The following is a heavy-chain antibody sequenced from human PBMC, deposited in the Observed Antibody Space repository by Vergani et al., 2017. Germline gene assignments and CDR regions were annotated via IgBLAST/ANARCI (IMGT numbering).Heavy chain of an antibody. V-gene: IGHV1-8*01. CDR3: ARGGYCSGGSCYSRAFDI. CDR1: GYTFTSYD. J-gene: IGHJ3*02. Sequence: QVQLVQSGAEVKTPGASVKVSCKASGYTFTSYDINWVRQATGQGLEWMGWMNPNSGNTGYAQKFQGRVTMTRNTSISTAYMALSSLRSEGTAVYYCARGGYCSGGSCYSRAFDIWGQGTMVTVSS. CDR2: MNPNSGNT. D-gene: IGHD2-15*01.